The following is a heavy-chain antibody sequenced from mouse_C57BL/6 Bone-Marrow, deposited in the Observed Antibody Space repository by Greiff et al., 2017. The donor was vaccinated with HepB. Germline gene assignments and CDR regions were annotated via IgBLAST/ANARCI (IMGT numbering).Heavy chain of an antibody. CDR2: IYPGSGST. CDR3: ATSPPTVVAKGFAY. D-gene: IGHD1-1*01. J-gene: IGHJ3*01. Sequence: QVQLQQPGAELVKPGASVKMSCKASGYTFTSYWITWVKQRPGQGLEWIGDIYPGSGSTNYNEKFKSKATLTVDTSSSTAYMELRSLTSEDSAVYFCATSPPTVVAKGFAYWGQGTLVTVSA. CDR1: GYTFTSYW. V-gene: IGHV1-55*01.